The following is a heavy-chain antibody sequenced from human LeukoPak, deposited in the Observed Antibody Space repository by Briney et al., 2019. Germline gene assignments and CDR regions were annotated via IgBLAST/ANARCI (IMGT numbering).Heavy chain of an antibody. V-gene: IGHV1-2*02. CDR2: INPNSGGT. J-gene: IGHJ3*02. Sequence: ASVKVSCKASGYTFTSYGISWVRQAPGQGLEWMGWINPNSGGTNYAQKFQGRVTMTRDTSISTAYMELSRLRSDDTAVYYCALTTELPGAFDIWGQGTMVTVSS. CDR1: GYTFTSYG. CDR3: ALTTELPGAFDI. D-gene: IGHD4-11*01.